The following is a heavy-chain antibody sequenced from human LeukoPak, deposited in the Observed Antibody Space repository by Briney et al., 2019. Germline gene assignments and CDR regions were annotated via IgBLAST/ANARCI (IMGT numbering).Heavy chain of an antibody. D-gene: IGHD6-19*01. V-gene: IGHV3-15*01. CDR1: GFTFSYAW. J-gene: IGHJ4*02. Sequence: PGESLRLSCAASGFTFSYAWMSWVRQTPGKGLEWVGRIKSQRDGGTADSAAPVKGRFTISRHDSRDTVYLQMNSLKAEDTAVYYCARSGSGWYGFDYWGQGTLVTVSS. CDR2: IKSQRDGGTA. CDR3: ARSGSGWYGFDY.